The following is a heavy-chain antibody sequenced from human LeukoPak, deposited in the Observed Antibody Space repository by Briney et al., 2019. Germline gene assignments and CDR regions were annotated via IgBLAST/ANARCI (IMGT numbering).Heavy chain of an antibody. V-gene: IGHV1-69*13. CDR2: IIPIFGTA. CDR1: GGTFSSYA. CDR3: ANQRVAVAGTEGTIGY. D-gene: IGHD6-19*01. Sequence: SVKVSCKASGGTFSSYAISWVRQAPGQGLEWMGGIIPIFGTANYAQKFQGRVTITADESTSTAYMELSSLRSEDTAVYYCANQRVAVAGTEGTIGYWGQGTLVIVSS. J-gene: IGHJ4*02.